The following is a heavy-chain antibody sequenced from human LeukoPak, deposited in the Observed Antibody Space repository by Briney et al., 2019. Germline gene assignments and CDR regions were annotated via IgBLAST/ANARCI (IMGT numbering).Heavy chain of an antibody. CDR3: AKDRRDTAMAPYYYYYMDV. CDR2: ISYDGSDK. D-gene: IGHD5-18*01. V-gene: IGHV3-30*18. J-gene: IGHJ6*03. CDR1: GFTFSSYG. Sequence: GGSLRLSCAASGFTFSSYGMHWVRQAPGKGLEWVALISYDGSDKYYADSVKGRFTISRDKSKNTLYLQMNSLRAEDTAVYYCAKDRRDTAMAPYYYYYMDVWGEGTTVTVSS.